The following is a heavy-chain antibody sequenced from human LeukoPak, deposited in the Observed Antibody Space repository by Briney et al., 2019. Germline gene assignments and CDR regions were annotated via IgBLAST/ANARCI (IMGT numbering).Heavy chain of an antibody. CDR3: AYYDSSGYYGLGAFDI. CDR1: GGSFSGYY. CDR2: INHSGST. V-gene: IGHV4-34*01. Sequence: SETLSLTCAVYGGSFSGYYWSWIRQPPGKGLEWIGEINHSGSTNYNPSLKSRVTISVDTSKNQFSLKLSSVTAADTAVYYCAYYDSSGYYGLGAFDIWGQGTMVTVSS. D-gene: IGHD3-22*01. J-gene: IGHJ3*02.